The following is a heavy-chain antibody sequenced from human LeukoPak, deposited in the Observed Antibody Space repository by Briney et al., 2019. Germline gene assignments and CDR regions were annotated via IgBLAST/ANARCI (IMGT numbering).Heavy chain of an antibody. CDR3: ARVEATYYYGSATPYSPY. Sequence: GGSLRLSCGAAGFTFSDRYMSWIRQAPGKVMEWVAYISPNGNTIHYADSVKGRFTISRDNSKNTLYLQMKSLKVEHTSVYYCARVEATYYYGSATPYSPYWGQGSLVTVSS. D-gene: IGHD3-10*01. V-gene: IGHV3-11*04. J-gene: IGHJ4*02. CDR2: ISPNGNTI. CDR1: GFTFSDRY.